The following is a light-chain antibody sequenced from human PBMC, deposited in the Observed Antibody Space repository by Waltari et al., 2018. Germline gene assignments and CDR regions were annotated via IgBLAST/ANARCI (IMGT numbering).Light chain of an antibody. Sequence: DIQMTQSPSTLSAYVGDRVNITCRASQSISSWLAWYQQKPGKAPKLLIYKASSLESGVPSRFSGSGSGTEFTLTISSLQPDDFATYYCQQYNTLFRTFGQGTKVEIK. J-gene: IGKJ1*01. CDR3: QQYNTLFRT. V-gene: IGKV1-5*03. CDR2: KAS. CDR1: QSISSW.